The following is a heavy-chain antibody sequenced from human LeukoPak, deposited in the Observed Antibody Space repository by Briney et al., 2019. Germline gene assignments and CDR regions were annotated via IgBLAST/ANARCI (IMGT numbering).Heavy chain of an antibody. V-gene: IGHV1-8*03. CDR3: ARGPLTGEHYHYSMDV. CDR1: GYSFSTFD. CDR2: LNPNTGKT. D-gene: IGHD7-27*01. Sequence: AAVKVSCKASGYSFSTFDINWVRQAPGQGLEWMGWLNPNTGKTGYAQKFHDRVTITGNSSITTVDMELSSLTSDDTAVSYCARGPLTGEHYHYSMDVWGKGTPVTVSS. J-gene: IGHJ6*03.